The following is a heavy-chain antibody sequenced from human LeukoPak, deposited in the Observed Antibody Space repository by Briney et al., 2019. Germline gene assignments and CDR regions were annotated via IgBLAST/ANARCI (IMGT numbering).Heavy chain of an antibody. CDR3: ARGAGIAAAGGYFQH. Sequence: ASVKVSCKASGYTFTGYYMHWVRQAPGQGLEWMGWINPNSGGTNYAQKFQGWVTMTRDTYISTAYMELSRLRSDDTAVYYCARGAGIAAAGGYFQHWGQGTLVTVSS. CDR1: GYTFTGYY. D-gene: IGHD6-13*01. V-gene: IGHV1-2*04. CDR2: INPNSGGT. J-gene: IGHJ1*01.